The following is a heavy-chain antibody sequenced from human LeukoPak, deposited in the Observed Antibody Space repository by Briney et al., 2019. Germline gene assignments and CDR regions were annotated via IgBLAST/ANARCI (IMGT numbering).Heavy chain of an antibody. D-gene: IGHD6-13*01. CDR3: AREGLAAAGSWLPAFDI. J-gene: IGHJ3*02. V-gene: IGHV4-4*07. Sequence: SETLSLTCTVSGGSISSYYWSWIRQPAGKGLEWIGRIYTSGSTNYNPSLKSRVTMSVDTSKNQFSLKLSSVTAADTAVYYCAREGLAAAGSWLPAFDIWGQGIMVTVSS. CDR2: IYTSGST. CDR1: GGSISSYY.